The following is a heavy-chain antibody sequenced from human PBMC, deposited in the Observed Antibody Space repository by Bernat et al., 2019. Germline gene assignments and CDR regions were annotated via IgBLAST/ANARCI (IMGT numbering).Heavy chain of an antibody. CDR3: ARGWVGATSLDY. CDR1: GFTVSSNY. CDR2: IYSGGST. J-gene: IGHJ4*02. Sequence: EVQLVESGGGLIQPGGSLRLSCAASGFTVSSNYMSWVRQAPGKGLEWVSVIYSGGSTYYADSGKGRFTISRDNSKNTLNLQMNSLGAEDTAVYYCARGWVGATSLDYWGQGTLVTISS. D-gene: IGHD1-26*01. V-gene: IGHV3-53*01.